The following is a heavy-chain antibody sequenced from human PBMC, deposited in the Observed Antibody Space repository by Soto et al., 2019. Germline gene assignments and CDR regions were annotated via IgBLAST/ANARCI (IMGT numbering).Heavy chain of an antibody. J-gene: IGHJ6*03. V-gene: IGHV1-2*04. CDR1: GYTFTGYY. CDR3: ARYYSWYQLLDYYYYYMDV. D-gene: IGHD2-2*01. Sequence: ASVRVSCKASGYTFTGYYMHWVRQAPGQGLEWMGWINPNSGGTNYAQKFQGWVTMTRDTSISTAYMELSRLRSDDTAVYYCARYYSWYQLLDYYYYYMDVWGKGTTVTVSS. CDR2: INPNSGGT.